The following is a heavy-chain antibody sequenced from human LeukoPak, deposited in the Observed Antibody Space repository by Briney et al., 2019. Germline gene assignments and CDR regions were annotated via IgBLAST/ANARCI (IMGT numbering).Heavy chain of an antibody. CDR1: GGSFSGYY. D-gene: IGHD2-2*01. V-gene: IGHV4-34*01. Sequence: SETLSLTCAVYGGSFSGYYWSWIRQPPGKGLEWIGEINHSGSTNHNPSLKSRVTISVDTSKNQFSLKLSSVTAADTAVYYCARGLNIVVVRGSYYMDVWGKGTTVTVSS. J-gene: IGHJ6*03. CDR3: ARGLNIVVVRGSYYMDV. CDR2: INHSGST.